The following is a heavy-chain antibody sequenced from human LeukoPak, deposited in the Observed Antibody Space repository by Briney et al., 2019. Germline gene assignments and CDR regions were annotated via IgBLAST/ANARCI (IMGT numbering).Heavy chain of an antibody. CDR1: GFSFISYR. V-gene: IGHV3-7*01. Sequence: GGSLRLSCAASGFSFISYRMGWVRQAAGKGLEWVANIKQDGSEKYYVDSVKGRFTISRDNAKNSLYLQMNSLRAEDTAVYYCARHGYSGYGGFDYWGQGTLVTVSS. CDR2: IKQDGSEK. CDR3: ARHGYSGYGGFDY. D-gene: IGHD5-12*01. J-gene: IGHJ4*02.